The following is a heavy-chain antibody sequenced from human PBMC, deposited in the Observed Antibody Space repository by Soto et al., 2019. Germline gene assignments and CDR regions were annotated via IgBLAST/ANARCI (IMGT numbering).Heavy chain of an antibody. CDR1: GVSFSTYY. CDR3: ARDQGGPFDY. Sequence: QVQLQESGPGLVKPSEPLSLTCTVSGVSFSTYYWSWIRQAPGKGLEWIGYIYYSGSSNYNPSLKSRVTVSVATSKNQLSLKLSSVTAADTAVYYCARDQGGPFDYCGQGTLVTVSS. CDR2: IYYSGSS. J-gene: IGHJ4*02. V-gene: IGHV4-59*01. D-gene: IGHD2-15*01.